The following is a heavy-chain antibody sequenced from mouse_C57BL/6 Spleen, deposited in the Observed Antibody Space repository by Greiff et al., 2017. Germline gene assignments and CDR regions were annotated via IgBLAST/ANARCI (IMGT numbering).Heavy chain of an antibody. CDR1: GFTFSSYT. D-gene: IGHD2-1*01. J-gene: IGHJ4*01. CDR3: ARQGENYGNYGGAMDY. Sequence: EVQGVESGGGLVKPGGSLKLSCAASGFTFSSYTMSWVRQTPEKRLGWVATISGGGGNTYYPDSVKGRFTISRDNAKNTLYLQMSSLRSEDTALYYCARQGENYGNYGGAMDYWGQGTSVTVSS. CDR2: ISGGGGNT. V-gene: IGHV5-9*01.